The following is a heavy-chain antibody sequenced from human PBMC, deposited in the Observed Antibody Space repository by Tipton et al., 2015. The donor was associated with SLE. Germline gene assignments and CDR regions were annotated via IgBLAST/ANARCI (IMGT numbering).Heavy chain of an antibody. CDR3: ARATPSYYYDSSGSFDY. V-gene: IGHV4-59*01. CDR2: IYYSGST. J-gene: IGHJ4*02. D-gene: IGHD3-22*01. CDR1: GGTSRDYF. Sequence: TLSLTCAVYGGTSRDYFWSWIRQPPGKGLEWIGDIYYSGSTNYNPSLKSRVTISVDTSKNQFSLKLSSVTAADTAVYYCARATPSYYYDSSGSFDYWGQGTLVTVSS.